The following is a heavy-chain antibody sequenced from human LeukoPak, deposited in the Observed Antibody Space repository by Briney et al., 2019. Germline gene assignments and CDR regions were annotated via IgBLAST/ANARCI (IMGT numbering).Heavy chain of an antibody. CDR1: GYTFTGYY. V-gene: IGHV1-2*02. D-gene: IGHD5-24*01. CDR2: INPNSGGT. J-gene: IGHJ4*02. Sequence: ASVKVSCKASGYTFTGYYMHWVRQAPGQGLERKEWINPNSGGTNYAQQFKGGVTMTRDTSISTAYMELSRLRSDDTAVYYCARVGVMATIGYWGQGTLVTISS. CDR3: ARVGVMATIGY.